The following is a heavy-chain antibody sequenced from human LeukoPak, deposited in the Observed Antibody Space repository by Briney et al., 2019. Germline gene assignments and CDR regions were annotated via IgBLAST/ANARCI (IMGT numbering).Heavy chain of an antibody. D-gene: IGHD4/OR15-4a*01. Sequence: GASVQVSCKASRYTFTSYDINWVRQATGQGIEWMGWMNPNSGNTGYAQKFQGRVTMTRNTSISTAYLEMSSLRSEDTAVYYCARKNYGSNRWFDPWGQGTLVTVSS. CDR3: ARKNYGSNRWFDP. J-gene: IGHJ5*02. CDR2: MNPNSGNT. CDR1: RYTFTSYD. V-gene: IGHV1-8*01.